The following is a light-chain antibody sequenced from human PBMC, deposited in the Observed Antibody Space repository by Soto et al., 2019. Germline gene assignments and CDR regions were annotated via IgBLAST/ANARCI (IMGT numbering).Light chain of an antibody. J-gene: IGKJ5*01. Sequence: ALQLTQSPSSLSASVGDRVTITCRASQGISSALAWYQQKPGKAPKLLIYDASSLESGVPSRFSGSGSGTDFTLTISSLQPEDFATYYCQQFNSLRVTFGQGTRLEIK. CDR1: QGISSA. V-gene: IGKV1-13*02. CDR3: QQFNSLRVT. CDR2: DAS.